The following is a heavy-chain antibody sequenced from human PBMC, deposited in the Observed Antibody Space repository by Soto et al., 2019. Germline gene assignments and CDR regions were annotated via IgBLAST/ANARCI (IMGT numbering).Heavy chain of an antibody. V-gene: IGHV3-7*03. Sequence: DVQLEESGGGLVQPGESLRLSCEVSGFTLSMYSMTWVRQAPGKGLEWVAKIPQEGSDGHYVDSVKGRFTISRDNAQNSVYLQMNRLLAEDTDVYYCARDQLILPAHDFFYGSDVWGKGDKVTVSS. CDR2: IPQEGSDG. J-gene: IGHJ6*04. CDR3: ARDQLILPAHDFFYGSDV. CDR1: GFTLSMYS. D-gene: IGHD2-21*02.